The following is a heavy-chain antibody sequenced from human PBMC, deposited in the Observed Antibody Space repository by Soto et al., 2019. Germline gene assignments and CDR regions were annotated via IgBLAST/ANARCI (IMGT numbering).Heavy chain of an antibody. CDR1: GFTFSSYA. CDR2: ISGSDGST. J-gene: IGHJ4*02. V-gene: IGHV3-23*01. D-gene: IGHD6-13*01. CDR3: ENTRPVYSSIGYYFDS. Sequence: PGGSLRLSCAASGFTFSSYAMSWVRQAPGKGLEWVSAISGSDGSTYYADSVKGRFTISRDNSKNTLYLQMNSLRAEDTAVYYFENTRPVYSSIGYYFDSWGQGTLVTVS.